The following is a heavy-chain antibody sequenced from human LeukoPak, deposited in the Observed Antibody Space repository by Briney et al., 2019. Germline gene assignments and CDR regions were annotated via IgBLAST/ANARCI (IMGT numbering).Heavy chain of an antibody. Sequence: ASVTVSCKASGYTFTSYGISWVRQAPGQGLEWMGWISAYNGNTNYAQKLQGRVTMTTDTSTSTAYMELRSLRSDDTAVYYCARGYDSSGYPSPGYDYWGQGTLVTVSS. V-gene: IGHV1-18*01. D-gene: IGHD3-22*01. CDR1: GYTFTSYG. CDR3: ARGYDSSGYPSPGYDY. J-gene: IGHJ4*02. CDR2: ISAYNGNT.